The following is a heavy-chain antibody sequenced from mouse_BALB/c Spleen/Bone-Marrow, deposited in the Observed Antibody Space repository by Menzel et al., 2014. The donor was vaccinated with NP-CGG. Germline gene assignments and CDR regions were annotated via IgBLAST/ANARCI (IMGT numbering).Heavy chain of an antibody. Sequence: VHVKQSGPELEKPGASVKISCKASGYSFTGYNMNWVKQSNGKSLGWIGNIDPYYGNTTYNQKFKGKATLTVDKSSSTAYMQLKSLTSEDSVVYYCAIKSYEGGFAYWGQGTLVTVSA. D-gene: IGHD2-3*01. V-gene: IGHV1-39*01. CDR1: GYSFTGYN. CDR2: IDPYYGNT. J-gene: IGHJ3*01. CDR3: AIKSYEGGFAY.